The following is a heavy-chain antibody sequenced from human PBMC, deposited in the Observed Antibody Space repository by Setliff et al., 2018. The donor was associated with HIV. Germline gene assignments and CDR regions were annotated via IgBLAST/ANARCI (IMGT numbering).Heavy chain of an antibody. J-gene: IGHJ5*02. D-gene: IGHD6-13*01. V-gene: IGHV4-61*02. Sequence: PSETLSLTCSVSGGSITSDTYYWGWIRQPPGKGLEWIGRIYTSGSIHYNPSLKSRVTISVDTSKNQFSLKVSSVNAPDTAVYFCAREDGEYTSSPRWFDPWGQGTQVTVSS. CDR1: GGSITSDTYY. CDR2: IYTSGSI. CDR3: AREDGEYTSSPRWFDP.